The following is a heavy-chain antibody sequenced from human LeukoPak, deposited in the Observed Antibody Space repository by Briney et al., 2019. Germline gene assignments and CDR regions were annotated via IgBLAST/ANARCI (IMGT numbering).Heavy chain of an antibody. CDR3: AREHTPYGSGCTAAY. CDR1: GFTFSSYG. D-gene: IGHD6-19*01. Sequence: QTGGSLRLSCAASGFTFSSYGLNWVRQAPGEGLEWVSYVSSGSTTIYYADSVKGRFTISRDNAKNSLYLQMNSLRAEDTAVYYCAREHTPYGSGCTAAYWGQGTLVTVSS. J-gene: IGHJ4*02. CDR2: VSSGSTTI. V-gene: IGHV3-48*01.